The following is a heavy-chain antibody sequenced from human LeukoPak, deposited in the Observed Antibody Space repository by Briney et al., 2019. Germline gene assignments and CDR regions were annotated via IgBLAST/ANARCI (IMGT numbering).Heavy chain of an antibody. V-gene: IGHV3-23*01. CDR2: ISSSGIST. D-gene: IGHD1-1*01. CDR3: AKALVREQLGSCDY. Sequence: PGGSLRLSCTASGFTFRTYAVNWVRQAPGKGLEWVSTISSSGISTYYADSVKGRFTISRDNSKNTLSLQMNSLTADDTAVYYCAKALVREQLGSCDYWGQGTLVTVSS. J-gene: IGHJ4*02. CDR1: GFTFRTYA.